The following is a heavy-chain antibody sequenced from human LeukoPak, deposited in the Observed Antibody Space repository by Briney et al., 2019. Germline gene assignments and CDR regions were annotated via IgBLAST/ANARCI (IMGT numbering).Heavy chain of an antibody. Sequence: QPGRSLRLSCAASRFTFSSYAMHWVRQAPGKGLEWVAVISYDGSNKYYAESVKGRFTISRDNSKNTLYLQMNSLGAEDTAVYYCARNGGYSYGYDPYYFDYWGQGTLVTVSS. CDR1: RFTFSSYA. J-gene: IGHJ4*02. D-gene: IGHD5-18*01. CDR3: ARNGGYSYGYDPYYFDY. V-gene: IGHV3-30*04. CDR2: ISYDGSNK.